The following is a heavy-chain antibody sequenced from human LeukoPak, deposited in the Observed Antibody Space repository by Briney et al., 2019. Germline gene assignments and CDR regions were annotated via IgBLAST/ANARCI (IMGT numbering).Heavy chain of an antibody. J-gene: IGHJ4*02. CDR3: AAVVDTGYFDY. D-gene: IGHD5-12*01. Sequence: ASVKVSCKASGYTFTSYGISWVRQAPGQGLEWMGIINPSGGSTSYAQKFQGRVTMTRDTSTSTVYMELSSLRSEDTAVYYCAAVVDTGYFDYWGQGTLVTVSS. CDR2: INPSGGST. V-gene: IGHV1-46*01. CDR1: GYTFTSYG.